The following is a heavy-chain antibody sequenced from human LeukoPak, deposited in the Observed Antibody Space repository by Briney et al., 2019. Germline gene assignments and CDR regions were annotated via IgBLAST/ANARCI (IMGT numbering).Heavy chain of an antibody. Sequence: SETLSLTCTVSGDSISSGRYYWGWIRQPPGKGLEWIGSVYYSGGSYNNPSLKSRVTISLDTSKNQFSLKLSSVTAADTAVYYCARARVEYFDWLFQAFDYWGQGSLVTVSS. V-gene: IGHV4-39*07. CDR1: GDSISSGRYY. CDR3: ARARVEYFDWLFQAFDY. D-gene: IGHD3-9*01. J-gene: IGHJ4*02. CDR2: VYYSGGS.